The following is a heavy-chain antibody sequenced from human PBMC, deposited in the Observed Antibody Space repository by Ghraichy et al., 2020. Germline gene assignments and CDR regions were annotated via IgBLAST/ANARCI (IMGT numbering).Heavy chain of an antibody. V-gene: IGHV3-7*01. J-gene: IGHJ4*02. CDR3: AKWRGRQSEFEY. Sequence: GESLNISCVTSGFDFSSLWISWVRQAPDKGLEWVASISADGSDNRYADSMRGRITISRDNAKNSLYLQMNSLRAEDTAVYYCAKWRGRQSEFEYWGQGTLVTVSS. CDR2: ISADGSDN. D-gene: IGHD4-11*01. CDR1: GFDFSSLW.